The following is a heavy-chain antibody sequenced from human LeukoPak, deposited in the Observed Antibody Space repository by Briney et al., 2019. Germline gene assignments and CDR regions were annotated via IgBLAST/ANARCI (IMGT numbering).Heavy chain of an antibody. CDR3: ARDSGPYYYYMDV. Sequence: SETLSLTCTVSGGSTSSTSYYWGWIRQPPGKDLEWIGSIYYSGSTYYNPSLKSRVTISVDTSKNQFSLKLSSVTAADTAVYYCARDSGPYYYYMDVWGKGTTVTVSS. V-gene: IGHV4-39*02. J-gene: IGHJ6*03. CDR1: GGSTSSTSYY. CDR2: IYYSGST.